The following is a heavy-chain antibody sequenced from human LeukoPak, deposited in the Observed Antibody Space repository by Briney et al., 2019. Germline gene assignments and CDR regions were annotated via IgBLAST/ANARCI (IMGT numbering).Heavy chain of an antibody. J-gene: IGHJ4*02. CDR1: GGSISGYY. CDR3: ARDAGTL. CDR2: IHYSGST. V-gene: IGHV4-59*01. Sequence: SETLSLTCTVSGGSISGYYWTWIRQPPGKGLEWIGYIHYSGSTNHNPSLKSRVTISVDTSKNQLSLKLSSVTAADTAVYYCARDAGTLWSQGTLVTVSS. D-gene: IGHD3-10*01.